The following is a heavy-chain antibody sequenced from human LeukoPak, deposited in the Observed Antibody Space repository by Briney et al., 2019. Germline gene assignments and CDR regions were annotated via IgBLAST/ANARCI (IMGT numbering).Heavy chain of an antibody. Sequence: SETLSLTCAVSGASINDFYWTWIRQPPGKGLEWIGYVYYGGSTNYNPSLKSRVSMSVDTSKNQFSLTLTSVTVADTAFYYCARGGIRGYTAFDNLDFWGLGTHVTVSS. CDR2: VYYGGST. D-gene: IGHD5-18*01. CDR3: ARGGIRGYTAFDNLDF. V-gene: IGHV4-59*01. J-gene: IGHJ4*02. CDR1: GASINDFY.